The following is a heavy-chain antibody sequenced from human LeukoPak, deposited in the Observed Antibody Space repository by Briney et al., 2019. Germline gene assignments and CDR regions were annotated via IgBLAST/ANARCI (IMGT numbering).Heavy chain of an antibody. CDR3: ARDLGGGSCY. D-gene: IGHD2-15*01. CDR2: IGSSTI. CDR1: GFTFSSYS. J-gene: IGHJ4*02. Sequence: GGSLRLSCAASGFTFSSYSMNWVRQAPGKGLEWVSYIGSSTIYYADSVKGRFTISRDNAKNSLYLQMNSLRAEDTAVYYCARDLGGGSCYWGQGTLVTVSS. V-gene: IGHV3-48*01.